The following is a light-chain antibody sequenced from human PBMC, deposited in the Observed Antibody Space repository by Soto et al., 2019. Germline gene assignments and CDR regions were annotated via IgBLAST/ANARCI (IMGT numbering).Light chain of an antibody. CDR1: SSDVGGYNY. Sequence: QSALTQPASVSGSPGQSITISCTGTSSDVGGYNYVSWYQQHPGKAPKLMIYHVSNRPSGVSTRFSGSKSGNTASLTISGLQAEDEDEADYYCSSYTSSNTYVFGTGTKVTVL. V-gene: IGLV2-14*01. CDR2: HVS. J-gene: IGLJ1*01. CDR3: SSYTSSNTYV.